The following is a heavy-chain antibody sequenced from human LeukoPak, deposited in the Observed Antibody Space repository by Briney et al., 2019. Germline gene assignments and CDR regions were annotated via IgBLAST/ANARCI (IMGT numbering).Heavy chain of an antibody. J-gene: IGHJ4*02. CDR2: MNPNSGNT. V-gene: IGHV1-8*01. Sequence: ASVKVSCMASGYTFTTYDINWVRQAPGQGLEWMGWMNPNSGNTGYAQKFQDRVTMTRNTSISTAYMELSSLRSEDTAVYYCARGLSLDKSHVDYWGQGTLVTVSS. CDR1: GYTFTTYD. CDR3: ARGLSLDKSHVDY.